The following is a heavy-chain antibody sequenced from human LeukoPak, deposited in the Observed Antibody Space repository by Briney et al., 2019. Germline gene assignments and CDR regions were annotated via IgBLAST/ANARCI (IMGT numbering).Heavy chain of an antibody. Sequence: PGGSLRLPCAASGFTFSSYSMNWVRQAPGKGLEWVSSISSSSSYIYYADSVKGRFTISRDNAKNSLYLQMNSLRAEDTAVYYCARDYGGNSGSFGYWGQGTLVTVSS. CDR1: GFTFSSYS. CDR3: ARDYGGNSGSFGY. J-gene: IGHJ4*02. D-gene: IGHD4-23*01. CDR2: ISSSSSYI. V-gene: IGHV3-21*01.